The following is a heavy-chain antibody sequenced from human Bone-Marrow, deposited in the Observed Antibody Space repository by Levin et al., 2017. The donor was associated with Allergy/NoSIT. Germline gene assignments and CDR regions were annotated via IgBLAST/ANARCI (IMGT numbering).Heavy chain of an antibody. CDR2: THYTESP. CDR3: ASTFPYFGSGSYWFDH. Sequence: PSETLSLTCNVSADSSSRGGYYWSWIRQPPGTGLEWIGYTHYTESPHYNPSFESRVSILLDTSTSQVSLRLASVTATDTAVYYCASTFPYFGSGSYWFDHWGQGILVTVSS. D-gene: IGHD3-10*01. CDR1: ADSSSRGGYY. V-gene: IGHV4-30-4*01. J-gene: IGHJ5*02.